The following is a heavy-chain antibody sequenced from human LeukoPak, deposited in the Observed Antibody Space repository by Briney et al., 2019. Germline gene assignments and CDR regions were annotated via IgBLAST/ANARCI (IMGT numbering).Heavy chain of an antibody. CDR3: ARGHDYFDY. CDR1: VGSISTTTYY. CDR2: IYHSGST. J-gene: IGHJ4*02. Sequence: PSETLSLTCTVSVGSISTTTYYWSWIRQPPGKGLEWIGYIYHSGSTYYNPSLQSRVTISVDTSKNQFSLNLSSVTAADTAVFYCARGHDYFDYWGQGTLVTVSS. V-gene: IGHV4-30-2*05.